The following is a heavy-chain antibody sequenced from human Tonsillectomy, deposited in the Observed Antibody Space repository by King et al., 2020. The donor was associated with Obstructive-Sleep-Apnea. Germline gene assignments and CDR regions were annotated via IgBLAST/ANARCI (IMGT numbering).Heavy chain of an antibody. V-gene: IGHV3-30*03. CDR2: MSYDGNNK. J-gene: IGHJ4*02. D-gene: IGHD2-2*01. CDR3: ASAAMRAPAFDY. CDR1: GFTFSSYG. Sequence: VQLVESGGGVVQPGRFLRLSCAASGFTFSSYGMHWVRQAPGKGLEWVALMSYDGNNKFYADSGKGRCTISRDTAKNTLYLQMSSLRAEDTAVYYCASAAMRAPAFDYWGQGTLVTVSS.